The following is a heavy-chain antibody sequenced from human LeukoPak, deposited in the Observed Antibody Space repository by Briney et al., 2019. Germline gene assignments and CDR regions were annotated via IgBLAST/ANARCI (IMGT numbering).Heavy chain of an antibody. D-gene: IGHD3-10*01. CDR1: GITLSNYG. V-gene: IGHV3-23*01. CDR3: AKRGVVIRDFLVGFHKEAYYFDS. J-gene: IGHJ4*02. CDR2: LSGSGGGT. Sequence: PGGSLRLSCAASGITLSNYGMSWVRQAPGKGLEWVAGLSGSGGGTNYADSVQGRFTISRDNPKNTLYLQMNSLRAEDTAVYFCAKRGVVIRDFLVGFHKEAYYFDSWGQGALVTVSS.